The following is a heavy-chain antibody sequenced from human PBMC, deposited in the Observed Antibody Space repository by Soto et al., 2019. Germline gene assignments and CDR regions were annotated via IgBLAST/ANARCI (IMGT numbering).Heavy chain of an antibody. CDR1: GGSISSSSYY. Sequence: SETLSLTCTVSGGSISSSSYYWGWIRQPPGKGLEWIGSIYYSGSTYYNPSLKSRVTISVDTSKNQFSLKLSSVTAADTAVYYCARSNFEVGATPRFYFDYWGQGTLVTVSS. J-gene: IGHJ4*02. V-gene: IGHV4-39*01. CDR2: IYYSGST. D-gene: IGHD1-26*01. CDR3: ARSNFEVGATPRFYFDY.